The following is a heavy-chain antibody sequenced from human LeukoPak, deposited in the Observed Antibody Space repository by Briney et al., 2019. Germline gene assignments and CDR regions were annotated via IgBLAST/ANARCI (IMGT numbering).Heavy chain of an antibody. V-gene: IGHV4-38-2*01. CDR3: ASSYGDKLFDI. CDR1: GYSISNGYC. D-gene: IGHD4-17*01. CDR2: IYYSGST. Sequence: SETLSLACAVSGYSISNGYCWGWIRQPPGKGLEWIGSIYYSGSTYYNPSLKSRVTISVDTSKNQFSLKLSSVTAADTAVYYCASSYGDKLFDIWGQGTMVTVSS. J-gene: IGHJ3*02.